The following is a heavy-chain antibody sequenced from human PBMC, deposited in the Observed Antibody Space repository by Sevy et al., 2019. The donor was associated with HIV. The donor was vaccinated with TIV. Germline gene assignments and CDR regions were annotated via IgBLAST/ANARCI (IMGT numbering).Heavy chain of an antibody. V-gene: IGHV4-4*02. Sequence: SETLSLTCAVSGGSISSVNWWHWVRQPPGKGLEWIGEIYHSGSTNYNPSLKSRVTISVDNSKNQFSLKLSSVTAADTAVYYCASAGETPRGFDPWGQGSLVTVSS. J-gene: IGHJ5*02. CDR2: IYHSGST. D-gene: IGHD3-10*01. CDR1: GGSISSVNW. CDR3: ASAGETPRGFDP.